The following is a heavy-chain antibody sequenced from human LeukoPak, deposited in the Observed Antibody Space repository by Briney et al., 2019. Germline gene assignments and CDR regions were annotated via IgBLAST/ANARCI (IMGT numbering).Heavy chain of an antibody. CDR1: GGSFSNYA. Sequence: GSSVKVSCKASGGSFSNYATTWVRQALGQGFEWMGGFILTFGTANSAQKFQGRVTITADESTSTAYMELSSLRSEDTAVYYCARDRFAYYDFWSGYFPRSRGPPMDVWGQGTTVTVSS. J-gene: IGHJ6*02. D-gene: IGHD3-3*01. CDR2: FILTFGTA. V-gene: IGHV1-69*01. CDR3: ARDRFAYYDFWSGYFPRSRGPPMDV.